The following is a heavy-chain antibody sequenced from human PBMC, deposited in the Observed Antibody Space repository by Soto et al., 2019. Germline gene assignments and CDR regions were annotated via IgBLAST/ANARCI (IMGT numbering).Heavy chain of an antibody. CDR3: ALGYYGSGSSYYYYYYMDF. Sequence: SETLSLTCTVSGGSIISYYWSWILQPPWKGLEWIGYIYYSGSTNYNPSLKSRVTISVDTSKNQFSLKLSSVTAADTAVYYCALGYYGSGSSYYYYYYMDFWGKGTTVTVSS. CDR1: GGSIISYY. J-gene: IGHJ6*03. D-gene: IGHD3-10*01. CDR2: IYYSGST. V-gene: IGHV4-59*01.